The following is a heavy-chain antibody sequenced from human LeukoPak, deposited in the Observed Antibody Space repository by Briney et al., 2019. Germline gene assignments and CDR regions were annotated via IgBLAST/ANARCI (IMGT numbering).Heavy chain of an antibody. CDR2: IKQDGSEK. V-gene: IGHV3-7*01. J-gene: IGHJ6*03. D-gene: IGHD4-23*01. CDR3: ARAKTNSCHYYMDV. Sequence: GGSPRLSCAASGFTFGSYWMTWVRQAPGKGLEWVANIKQDGSEKYYVDSVKDRFAISRDNAKNSVSLQMNSLRAEDTAVYYCARAKTNSCHYYMDVWGKGTTVTVSS. CDR1: GFTFGSYW.